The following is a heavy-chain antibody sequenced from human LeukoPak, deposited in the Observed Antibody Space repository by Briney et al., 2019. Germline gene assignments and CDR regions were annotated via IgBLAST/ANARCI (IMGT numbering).Heavy chain of an antibody. J-gene: IGHJ4*02. CDR2: INHSGST. Sequence: SETLSLTCAVYGGSFSGYYWSWIRQPPGKGLEWIGEINHSGSTNYNPSLKGRVTISVDTSKNQFSLKLSSVTAADTAVYYCARRFPRVNPEYYYDSSGYYLDYWGQGTLVTVSS. CDR3: ARRFPRVNPEYYYDSSGYYLDY. D-gene: IGHD3-22*01. CDR1: GGSFSGYY. V-gene: IGHV4-34*01.